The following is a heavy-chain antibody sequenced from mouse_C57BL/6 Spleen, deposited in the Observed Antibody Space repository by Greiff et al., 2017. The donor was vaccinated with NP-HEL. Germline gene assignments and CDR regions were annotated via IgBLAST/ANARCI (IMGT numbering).Heavy chain of an antibody. CDR2: ISSGSSTI. D-gene: IGHD1-1*01. Sequence: EVQVVESGGGLVKPGGSLKLSCAASGFTFSDYGMHWVRQAPEKGLEWVAYISSGSSTIYYADTVKGRFTISRDNAKNTLFLQMTSLRSEDTAMYYCASLLLRYAMDYWGQGTSVTVSS. CDR3: ASLLLRYAMDY. J-gene: IGHJ4*01. V-gene: IGHV5-17*01. CDR1: GFTFSDYG.